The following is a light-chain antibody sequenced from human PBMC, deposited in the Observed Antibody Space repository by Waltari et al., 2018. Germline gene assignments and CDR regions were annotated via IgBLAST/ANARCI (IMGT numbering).Light chain of an antibody. CDR2: GQN. CDR3: GSRDNIGDHRV. V-gene: IGLV3-19*01. Sequence: SFELTQDPAVSVALGQTVRITCQGDSLRDHYAAWYQQRPGRAPLLVMYGQNNRPSAIPDRFSGFTSGNTASLTITGAQAEDEADYYCGSRDNIGDHRVFGGGTKVTVL. CDR1: SLRDHY. J-gene: IGLJ3*02.